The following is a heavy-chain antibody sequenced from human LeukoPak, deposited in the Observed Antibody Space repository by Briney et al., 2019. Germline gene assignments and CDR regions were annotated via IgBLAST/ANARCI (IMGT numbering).Heavy chain of an antibody. Sequence: SETLSLTCAVYGGSFSGYYWSWIRQPPGKGLEWIGESNHSGSTNYNPSLKSRDTISVDTSKNQFSLKLSSVTAADTAVYYCAIGAVYCSSPKYPTGSAPSCFDSWGQGTLVTVSS. J-gene: IGHJ4*02. V-gene: IGHV4-34*01. CDR3: AIGAVYCSSPKYPTGSAPSCFDS. CDR1: GGSFSGYY. CDR2: SNHSGST. D-gene: IGHD2-2*01.